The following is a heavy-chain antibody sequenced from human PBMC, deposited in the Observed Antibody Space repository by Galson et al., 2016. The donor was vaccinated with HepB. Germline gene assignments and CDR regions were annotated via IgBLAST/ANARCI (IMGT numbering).Heavy chain of an antibody. CDR3: ARDHPTMVRGGVPRIDY. Sequence: SVKVSCKASGYTFSNYGFSWVRQAPGQGLEWMGWISADNGKTYHAQRLQDRVTMTTDTSTNTAYLELRSLRSDDTAVYYCARDHPTMVRGGVPRIDYWGQGTLVTVSS. V-gene: IGHV1-18*01. CDR2: ISADNGKT. CDR1: GYTFSNYG. D-gene: IGHD3-10*01. J-gene: IGHJ4*02.